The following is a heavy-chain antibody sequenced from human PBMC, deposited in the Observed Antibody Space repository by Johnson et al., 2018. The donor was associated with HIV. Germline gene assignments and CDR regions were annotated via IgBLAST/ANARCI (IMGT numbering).Heavy chain of an antibody. D-gene: IGHD1-1*01. J-gene: IGHJ3*02. CDR1: GFTFSSYG. CDR2: ICCDGSNT. CDR3: VLDI. V-gene: IGHV3-33*01. Sequence: QVQLVESGGGVVQPGRSLRLSCAASGFTFSSYGMHWVRQAPGKGLAWVAVICCDGSNTYYVVSVKGRFTVSREKAKRGHGCVLVCKGWRTGISRSVVLDIWGQGT.